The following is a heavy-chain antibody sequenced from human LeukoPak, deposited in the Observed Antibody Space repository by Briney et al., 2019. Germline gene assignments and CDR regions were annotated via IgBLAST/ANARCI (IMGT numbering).Heavy chain of an antibody. J-gene: IGHJ4*02. V-gene: IGHV4-34*01. D-gene: IGHD3-3*01. CDR2: INHSGST. CDR3: ARSTIFGVVNIDY. Sequence: PSETLSLTCAVYGGSFSGYYWSWIRQPPGKGLEWIGEINHSGSTNYNPSLKSRVTISVDTSKNQFSLKLSSVTAADTAVYYCARSTIFGVVNIDYWGQGTLVTVSS. CDR1: GGSFSGYY.